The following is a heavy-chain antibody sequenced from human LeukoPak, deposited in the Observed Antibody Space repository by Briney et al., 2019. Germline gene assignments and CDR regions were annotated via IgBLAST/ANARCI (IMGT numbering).Heavy chain of an antibody. CDR2: ISTYSGNT. Sequence: ASVTVSCTASGYTFTSYGFCWVRQAPGQGLEWMGWISTYSGNTKYAQKLQGRVTMTADASTSTAYMELRSLRSDDTAVYYCARDTNQLTYSDYWGQGTLVTVSS. D-gene: IGHD2-2*01. CDR1: GYTFTSYG. V-gene: IGHV1-18*01. J-gene: IGHJ4*02. CDR3: ARDTNQLTYSDY.